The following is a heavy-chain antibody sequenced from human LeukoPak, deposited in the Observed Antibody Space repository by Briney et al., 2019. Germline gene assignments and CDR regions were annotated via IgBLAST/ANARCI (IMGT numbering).Heavy chain of an antibody. Sequence: GGSLRLSCVASGFTFRNYWTSWVRQAPGEGLEWVANIHKGGSEIYYVVSVRGRITISRENAKDSLYLQRSSLRSEDRAVYYCVRGRSVTVVRGVAWAWFYRWGQGTLVTVS. J-gene: IGHJ5*02. CDR3: VRGRSVTVVRGVAWAWFYR. D-gene: IGHD3-10*01. CDR1: GFTFRNYW. V-gene: IGHV3-7*04. CDR2: IHKGGSEI.